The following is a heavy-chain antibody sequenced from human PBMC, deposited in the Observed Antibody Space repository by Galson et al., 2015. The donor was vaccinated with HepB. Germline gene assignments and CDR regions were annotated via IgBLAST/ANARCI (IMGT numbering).Heavy chain of an antibody. CDR3: ARVQGCSSTSCYEFDY. CDR1: GFTFSSYS. J-gene: IGHJ4*02. CDR2: ISSSGGDT. Sequence: SLRLSCAASGFTFSSYSMNWVRQAPGKGLEWVSSISSSGGDTYYADFVKGRFTISRDNSKNPLYLQMNSLSVEDTAVYYCARVQGCSSTSCYEFDYWGQGTLVTVSS. V-gene: IGHV3-21*04. D-gene: IGHD2-2*01.